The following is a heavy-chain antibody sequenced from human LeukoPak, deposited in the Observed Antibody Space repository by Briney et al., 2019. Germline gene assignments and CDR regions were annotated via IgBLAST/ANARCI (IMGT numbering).Heavy chain of an antibody. D-gene: IGHD6-13*01. Sequence: PSETLSLTCTVSGGSISSYYWSWIRQPPGKGLEWIGYIYYGGSTNYNPSLKSRVTISVDTSKNQFSLKLSSVTAADTAVYYCAREVAAAGTLDYWGQGTLVTVSS. V-gene: IGHV4-59*01. J-gene: IGHJ4*02. CDR2: IYYGGST. CDR3: AREVAAAGTLDY. CDR1: GGSISSYY.